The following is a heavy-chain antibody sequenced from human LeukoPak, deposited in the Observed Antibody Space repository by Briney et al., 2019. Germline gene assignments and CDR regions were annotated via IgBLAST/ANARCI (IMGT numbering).Heavy chain of an antibody. Sequence: ASVKVSCKASGYTFTGYYMHWVRQAPGQGLEWMGWINPNSGGTNYAQKFQGRVTMTRDTSISTAYMDLSRLRSDATAVYYCARIPDILTDFDYWGQGTLVTVSS. CDR3: ARIPDILTDFDY. CDR1: GYTFTGYY. D-gene: IGHD3-9*01. V-gene: IGHV1-2*02. CDR2: INPNSGGT. J-gene: IGHJ4*02.